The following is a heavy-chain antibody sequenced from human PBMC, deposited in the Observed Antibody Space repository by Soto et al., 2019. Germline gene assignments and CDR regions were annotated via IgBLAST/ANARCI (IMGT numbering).Heavy chain of an antibody. Sequence: GGSLRLSCAASGFTFSSYAMHWVRQAPGKGLEWVAVISYDGSNKYYADSVKGRFTISRDNSKNTLYLQMNSLRAEDTAVYYCARDHNNWNIAEDYYYGMDVWGQGTTVTVSS. CDR2: ISYDGSNK. CDR1: GFTFSSYA. D-gene: IGHD1-20*01. CDR3: ARDHNNWNIAEDYYYGMDV. J-gene: IGHJ6*02. V-gene: IGHV3-30-3*01.